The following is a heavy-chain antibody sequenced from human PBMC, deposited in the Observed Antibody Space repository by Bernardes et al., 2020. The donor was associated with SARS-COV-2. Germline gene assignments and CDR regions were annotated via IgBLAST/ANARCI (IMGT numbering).Heavy chain of an antibody. J-gene: IGHJ6*02. CDR1: GYALTGNY. D-gene: IGHD1-1*01. Sequence: ASVKVSCKASGYALTGNYMHWVREAPGQGLEWMGWINPNSGGTNYAQKFQGRVTMTRDTSISTAYMELSRLRSDDTAVYYCARVTTVYYGMDVWGQGTTVTVSS. V-gene: IGHV1-2*02. CDR3: ARVTTVYYGMDV. CDR2: INPNSGGT.